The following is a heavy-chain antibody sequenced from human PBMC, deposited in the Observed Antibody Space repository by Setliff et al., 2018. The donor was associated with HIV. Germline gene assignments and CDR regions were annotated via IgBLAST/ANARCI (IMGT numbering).Heavy chain of an antibody. D-gene: IGHD3-16*02. J-gene: IGHJ4*02. CDR1: GDSISSGGHY. CDR3: ARAYYDHLWASYRFDY. V-gene: IGHV4-61*08. Sequence: SETMSLTCSVSGDSISSGGHYWRWIRQSPGKGMEWLGNVYHTGNSHYNPSLKSRVTMSVDTSTRQFSLRLTSMTAADTAVYYCARAYYDHLWASYRFDYWGQGTLVTVSS. CDR2: VYHTGNS.